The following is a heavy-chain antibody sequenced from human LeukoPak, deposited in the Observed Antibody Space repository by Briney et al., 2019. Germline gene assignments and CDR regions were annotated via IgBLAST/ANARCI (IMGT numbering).Heavy chain of an antibody. CDR1: GFTISNYG. J-gene: IGHJ4*02. V-gene: IGHV3-30*02. CDR3: ATASMTTVTMGCDY. D-gene: IGHD4-17*01. Sequence: PGGSLRLSCAASGFTISNYGMHWVRQAPGKGLEWVTFIRYDGNDKYYADSVKGRFTISRDNSKNTLYLQMNSLRAEDTAVYYCATASMTTVTMGCDYWGQGTLATVSS. CDR2: IRYDGNDK.